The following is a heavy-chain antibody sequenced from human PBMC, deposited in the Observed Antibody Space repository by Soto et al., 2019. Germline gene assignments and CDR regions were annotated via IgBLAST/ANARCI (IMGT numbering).Heavy chain of an antibody. J-gene: IGHJ4*02. CDR2: IYYSGST. V-gene: IGHV4-30-4*01. D-gene: IGHD3-22*01. CDR3: ARDGDYYDSSGYYWRYFDY. Sequence: PSETLSLTCTVSGGSISSFNYYWSWVRQPPGKGLEWIGYIYYSGSTYYNPSLKSRITISIDTSTNQFSLKLSSVTAADTAVYYCARDGDYYDSSGYYWRYFDYWGQGTLVTVSS. CDR1: GGSISSFNYY.